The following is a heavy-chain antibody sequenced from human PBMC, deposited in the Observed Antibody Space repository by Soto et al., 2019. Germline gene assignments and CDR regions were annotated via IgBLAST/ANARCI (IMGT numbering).Heavy chain of an antibody. CDR2: MNPNSGNT. D-gene: IGHD3-3*01. CDR1: GYTFTSYD. Sequence: QVQLVQSGAEVKKPGASVKVSCKASGYTFTSYDINWVRQATGQGLEWMGWMNPNSGNTGYAQKFQGRVTMTRNTSISTGYMELGSLRSEDTAVYYCARVLGGWSGYSDYWYFDLWGRGTLVTVSS. V-gene: IGHV1-8*01. CDR3: ARVLGGWSGYSDYWYFDL. J-gene: IGHJ2*01.